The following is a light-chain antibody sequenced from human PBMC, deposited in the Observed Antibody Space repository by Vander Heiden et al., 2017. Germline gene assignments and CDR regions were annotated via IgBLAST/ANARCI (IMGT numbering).Light chain of an antibody. CDR3: QQYYSTPGT. V-gene: IGKV4-1*01. Sequence: DIVMTQSPHPLAVSLGEGATINCKSSQSVLYSYNNKNYLAWYQQKPGQPPKLLIYWAATRESGVPDRFSGSGSGADFTLTISSLQAEDVAVYYCQQYYSTPGTFGQGTKVEIK. J-gene: IGKJ1*01. CDR2: WAA. CDR1: QSVLYSYNNKNY.